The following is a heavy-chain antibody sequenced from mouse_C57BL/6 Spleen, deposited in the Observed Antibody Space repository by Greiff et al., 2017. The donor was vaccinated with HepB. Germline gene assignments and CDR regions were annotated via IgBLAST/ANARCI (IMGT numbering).Heavy chain of an antibody. D-gene: IGHD1-1*01. CDR3: ARVNGSSFYWYFDV. J-gene: IGHJ1*03. V-gene: IGHV1-63*01. CDR2: IYPGGGYT. CDR1: GYTFTNYW. Sequence: VKLQESGAELVRPGTSVKMSCKASGYTFTNYWIGWVKQRPGHGLEWIGDIYPGGGYTNYNEKFKGKATLTADKSSSTAYMQFSSLTSEDSAIYYCARVNGSSFYWYFDVWGTGTTVTVSS.